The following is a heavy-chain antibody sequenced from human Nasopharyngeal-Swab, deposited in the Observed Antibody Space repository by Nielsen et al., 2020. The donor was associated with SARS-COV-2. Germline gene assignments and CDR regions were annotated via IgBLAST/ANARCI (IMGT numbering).Heavy chain of an antibody. Sequence: VRQAPGKGLEWVSYISSSSSTIYYADSVKGRFTISRDNAKNSLYLQMNSLRAEDTAVYYCARDIITGTIVGAFDIWGQGTMVTVSS. V-gene: IGHV3-48*01. D-gene: IGHD1-7*01. CDR2: ISSSSSTI. CDR3: ARDIITGTIVGAFDI. J-gene: IGHJ3*02.